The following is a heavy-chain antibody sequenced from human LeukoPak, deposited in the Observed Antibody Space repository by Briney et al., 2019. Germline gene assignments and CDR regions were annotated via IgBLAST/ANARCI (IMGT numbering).Heavy chain of an antibody. V-gene: IGHV1-46*01. CDR2: INPSGGST. CDR3: ARDSGYDLFDY. Sequence: ASVKVSCKASGYTFTSYYIHWVRQAPGQGLEWMGIINPSGGSTSYAQKFQGRVTITRDTSASTAYMELSSLRSEDTAVYYCARDSGYDLFDYWGQGTLVTVSS. D-gene: IGHD5-12*01. CDR1: GYTFTSYY. J-gene: IGHJ4*02.